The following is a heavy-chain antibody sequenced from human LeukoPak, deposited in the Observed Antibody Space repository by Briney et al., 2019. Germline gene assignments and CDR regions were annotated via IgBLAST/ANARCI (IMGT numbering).Heavy chain of an antibody. CDR3: AHTYYDILTGECFFDY. V-gene: IGHV4-34*01. CDR1: GGXXSGYY. D-gene: IGHD3-9*01. Sequence: TCAVXGGXXSGYYWSWIRQPPGKGVEWIGEINHSGRNNYNPSLKSRVTISVDKTKKKFSLKLSSVTAADTAVYYCAHTYYDILTGECFFDYWGQGTLVTVSS. J-gene: IGHJ4*02. CDR2: INHSGRN.